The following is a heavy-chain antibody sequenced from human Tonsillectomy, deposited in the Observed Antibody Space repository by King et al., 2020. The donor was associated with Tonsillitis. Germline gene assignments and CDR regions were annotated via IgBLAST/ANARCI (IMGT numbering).Heavy chain of an antibody. CDR1: GGSISSGDYY. CDR2: IYYSGST. Sequence: VQLQESGPGLVKPSQNLSLTCTVSGGSISSGDYYWSWIRQPPGKGLEWIGYIYYSGSTYYNPSLKSRVTISVDTSKNQFSLKLSSVTAADTAVYYCARVNWGGRDYFDYWGQGTLVTVSS. V-gene: IGHV4-30-4*01. J-gene: IGHJ4*02. CDR3: ARVNWGGRDYFDY. D-gene: IGHD7-27*01.